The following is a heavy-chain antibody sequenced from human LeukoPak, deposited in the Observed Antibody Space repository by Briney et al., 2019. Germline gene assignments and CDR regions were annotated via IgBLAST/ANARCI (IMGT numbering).Heavy chain of an antibody. J-gene: IGHJ4*02. D-gene: IGHD6-19*01. CDR2: INPSGGST. CDR1: GYTFTSYY. V-gene: IGHV1-46*01. CDR3: AKCRVSSSGSADY. Sequence: ASVKVSCKSSGYTFTSYYMHWVRPAPGQGLAWMGKINPSGGSTTYAQKFQGRVTMTRDTSTSTVYMELSSLRSEDTAVYYCAKCRVSSSGSADYWGQGTLVTVSS.